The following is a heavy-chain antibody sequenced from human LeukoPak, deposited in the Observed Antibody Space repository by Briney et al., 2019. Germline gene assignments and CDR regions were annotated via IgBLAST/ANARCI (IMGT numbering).Heavy chain of an antibody. CDR3: AGHHPRNTVDF. J-gene: IGHJ4*02. V-gene: IGHV4-59*08. CDR2: ISDIGSI. CDR1: GGSISSCY. Sequence: SETLSLTCTVSGGSISSCYWSWIRQPPGKGLEWIAYISDIGSINYNPSLKSRVTISLDTSKNQFSLKLSSVTVADTAVYYCAGHHPRNTVDFWGQGTLVTVSS. D-gene: IGHD2-8*02.